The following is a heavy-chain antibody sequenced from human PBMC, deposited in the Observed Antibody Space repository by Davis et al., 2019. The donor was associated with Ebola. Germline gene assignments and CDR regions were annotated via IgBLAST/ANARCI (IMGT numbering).Heavy chain of an antibody. J-gene: IGHJ3*02. CDR3: ARVNRLDAFDI. D-gene: IGHD2/OR15-2a*01. CDR2: MNPNSGNT. V-gene: IGHV1-8*01. Sequence: ASVKVSCKASGYTFTSYDINWVRQATGQGLEWMGWMNPNSGNTGYAQKFQGRVTMTRNTSMSTAYMELRSLRSDDTAVYYCARVNRLDAFDIWGQGTMVTVSS. CDR1: GYTFTSYD.